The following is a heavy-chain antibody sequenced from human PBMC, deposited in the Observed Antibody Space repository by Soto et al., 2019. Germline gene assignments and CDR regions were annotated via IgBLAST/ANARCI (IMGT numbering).Heavy chain of an antibody. V-gene: IGHV1-69*13. CDR1: GGTFSSYA. Sequence: ASVKVSCKASGGTFSSYAISWVRQAPGQGPEWMGGIIPIFGTANYAQKFQGRVTITADESTSTAYMELSSLRSEDTAVYYCARDQGYYDSSGYWPYYGMDVWGQGTTVTVSS. CDR3: ARDQGYYDSSGYWPYYGMDV. CDR2: IIPIFGTA. J-gene: IGHJ6*02. D-gene: IGHD3-22*01.